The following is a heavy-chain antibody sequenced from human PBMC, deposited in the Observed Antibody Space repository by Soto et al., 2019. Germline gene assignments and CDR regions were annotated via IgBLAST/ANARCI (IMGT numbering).Heavy chain of an antibody. J-gene: IGHJ3*01. V-gene: IGHV4-4*02. CDR1: GDSPDSDTW. D-gene: IGHD6-19*01. Sequence: QVRLQESGPGLVKPSVTLSLTCAVSGDSPDSDTWWTWVRQPPGKGLEWVGEISHSGSTSYNPSLKSRVNMSVDKSNNQFSLRLISVTAADTAIYYCARNFGSSGHLRLYDTFDVWGQGTMVTVSS. CDR2: ISHSGST. CDR3: ARNFGSSGHLRLYDTFDV.